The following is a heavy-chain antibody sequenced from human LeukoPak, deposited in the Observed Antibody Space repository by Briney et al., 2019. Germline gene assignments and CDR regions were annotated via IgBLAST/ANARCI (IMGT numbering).Heavy chain of an antibody. D-gene: IGHD3-10*01. V-gene: IGHV7-4-1*02. CDR1: GYTFTSYA. Sequence: GASVKVSCKASGYTFTSYAMNWVRQAPGQGLEWMGWINTNTGNPTYAQGFTGRFVFSLDTSVSTAYLQISSLKAEDTAVYYCARGVFDFYGSGSFDFDYWGQGTLVTVSS. CDR2: INTNTGNP. J-gene: IGHJ4*02. CDR3: ARGVFDFYGSGSFDFDY.